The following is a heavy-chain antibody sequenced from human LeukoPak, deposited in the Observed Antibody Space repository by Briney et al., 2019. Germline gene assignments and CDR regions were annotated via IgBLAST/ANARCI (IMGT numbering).Heavy chain of an antibody. D-gene: IGHD4-17*01. Sequence: PGGTLRLSCAVSGLTFKNYGMNWVRQAPGKGLEWVSLIYSGGSTYYADSVKGRFTISRDNSKNMLYLQMNSLRAEDTALYYCARDHGDYAFDYWGQGTLVTVSS. CDR2: IYSGGST. CDR1: GLTFKNYG. J-gene: IGHJ4*02. CDR3: ARDHGDYAFDY. V-gene: IGHV3-53*01.